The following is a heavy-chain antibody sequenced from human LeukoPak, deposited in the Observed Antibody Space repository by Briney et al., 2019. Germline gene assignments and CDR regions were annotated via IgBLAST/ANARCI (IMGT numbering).Heavy chain of an antibody. V-gene: IGHV3-48*02. D-gene: IGHD3-3*01. CDR2: ISSSGDTI. CDR3: APNFWGGYLTDY. J-gene: IGHJ4*02. CDR1: GFIFSSYS. Sequence: GGSLRLSCTASGFIFSSYSMNWVRQAPGKGLEWVSYISSSGDTIYYADSVKGRFTISRDNAKNSLYLQMNSLRDVDTAVYYCAPNFWGGYLTDYWGQGTLVTVSS.